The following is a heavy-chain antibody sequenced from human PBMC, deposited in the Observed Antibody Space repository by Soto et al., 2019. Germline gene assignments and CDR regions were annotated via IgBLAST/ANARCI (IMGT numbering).Heavy chain of an antibody. CDR1: CFSTSSYY. Sequence: THTLSLTTTVACFSTSSYYWSWIRQPPGNGRELIGYIYYSGSTSYNPSLKSRVTISVDTSKNQFSLKLSSVTAADTAVYYCATTDSSGPDAFDIWGQGTMVT. CDR2: IYYSGST. CDR3: ATTDSSGPDAFDI. J-gene: IGHJ3*02. V-gene: IGHV4-59*06. D-gene: IGHD3-22*01.